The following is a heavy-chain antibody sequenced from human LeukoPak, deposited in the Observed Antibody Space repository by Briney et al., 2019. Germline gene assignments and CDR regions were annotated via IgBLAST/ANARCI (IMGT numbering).Heavy chain of an antibody. CDR1: GFTLDDYA. V-gene: IGHV3-43*02. CDR2: ISGDGDNT. Sequence: GGSLRLSCVASGFTLDDYALHWVRQAPGKGLEWISLISGDGDNTYYADSVKGRFTISRDNSKNSLYLQMSSLRAEDTALYYCVKGVRSGTYYNCFDPWGQGTLVTVSS. CDR3: VKGVRSGTYYNCFDP. D-gene: IGHD1-26*01. J-gene: IGHJ5*02.